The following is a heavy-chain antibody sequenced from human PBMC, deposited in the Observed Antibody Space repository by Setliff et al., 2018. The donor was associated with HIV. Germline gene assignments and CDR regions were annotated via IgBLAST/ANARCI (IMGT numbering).Heavy chain of an antibody. CDR2: ISYDGSNK. Sequence: GGSLRLSCAASGFTFGDFWMSWVRRAPGKRLEWVADISYDGSNKYYADSVKGRFTISRDNAKNSLYLQMNSLRAEDTAVYYCARDKEGYYYYYMDVWGKGTTVTVSS. J-gene: IGHJ6*03. CDR1: GFTFGDFW. CDR3: ARDKEGYYYYYMDV. V-gene: IGHV3-30*03.